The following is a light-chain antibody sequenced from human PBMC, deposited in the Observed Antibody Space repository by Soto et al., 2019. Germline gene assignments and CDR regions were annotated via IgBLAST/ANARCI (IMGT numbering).Light chain of an antibody. V-gene: IGLV1-47*01. Sequence: QLVLTQPPSASGTPGQRVTISCSGSISNIGTNYVYWYLHLPGTAPKLLIYRNNQRPSGVPDRFSGSKSGTSASLAISGLRSEDEADYYCAAWDDSLSGVVFGGGTKLTVL. J-gene: IGLJ2*01. CDR3: AAWDDSLSGVV. CDR1: ISNIGTNY. CDR2: RNN.